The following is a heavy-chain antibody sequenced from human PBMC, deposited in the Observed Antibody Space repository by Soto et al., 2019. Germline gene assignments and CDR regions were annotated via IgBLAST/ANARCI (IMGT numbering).Heavy chain of an antibody. D-gene: IGHD3-22*01. CDR1: GGSIGGSNG. J-gene: IGHJ3*02. V-gene: IGHV4-4*02. CDR2: IYHSGST. Sequence: SETLSPTCAASGGSIGGSNGWSWVRQPPGKGLEWIGEIYHSGSTNYNPSLKSRVTLSVDKSKNQFSLKLSSVTAADTAVYYCARGYYYDSSGYYSDAFDIWGQGTMVT. CDR3: ARGYYYDSSGYYSDAFDI.